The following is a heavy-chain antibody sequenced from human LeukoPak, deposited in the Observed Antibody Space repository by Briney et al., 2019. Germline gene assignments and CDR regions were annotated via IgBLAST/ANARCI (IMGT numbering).Heavy chain of an antibody. J-gene: IGHJ4*02. Sequence: ASVKVSCKASGYTFTSYGISWVRQAPGQGLEWIGWISAYNGNTNYAQKLQGRVTMTTDTSTSTAYMELRSLRSDDTAVYYCARGDYYGSGSYYNDPIGDYWGQGTLVTVSS. CDR3: ARGDYYGSGSYYNDPIGDY. CDR2: ISAYNGNT. V-gene: IGHV1-18*01. D-gene: IGHD3-10*01. CDR1: GYTFTSYG.